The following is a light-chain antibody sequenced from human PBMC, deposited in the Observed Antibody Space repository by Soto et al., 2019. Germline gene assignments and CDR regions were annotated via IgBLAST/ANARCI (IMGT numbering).Light chain of an antibody. CDR1: QSVFNNY. V-gene: IGKV3-20*01. J-gene: IGKJ5*01. Sequence: IALVMNPGTLSFSPGERATISCRAIQSVFNNYLAWYQQKPGQAPRLLIYAASSRATDIPDRVSGIGSGTHFTLTISRLEPEDSAVYYCHQYASSHLITFGHGTRLEI. CDR2: AAS. CDR3: HQYASSHLIT.